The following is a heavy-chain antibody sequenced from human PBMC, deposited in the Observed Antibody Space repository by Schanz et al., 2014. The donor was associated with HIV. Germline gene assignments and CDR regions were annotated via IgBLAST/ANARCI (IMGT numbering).Heavy chain of an antibody. CDR1: EFTFRTSI. V-gene: IGHV3-30*19. CDR2: MSYDGYSK. D-gene: IGHD6-19*01. J-gene: IGHJ4*02. CDR3: AREGGTSGRNGYFDS. Sequence: QVQLVESGGGVVQPGGSLRLSCAMSEFTFRTSIIHWVRQPPGKGLEWVSAMSYDGYSKYYADSVKDRFTISRDDSKHSLDLEVSSLTTEDTAIYFCAREGGTSGRNGYFDSWGQGALVTVSS.